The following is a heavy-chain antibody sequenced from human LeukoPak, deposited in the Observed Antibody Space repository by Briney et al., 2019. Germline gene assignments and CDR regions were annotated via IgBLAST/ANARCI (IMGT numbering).Heavy chain of an antibody. D-gene: IGHD1-14*01. V-gene: IGHV4-34*01. J-gene: IGHJ2*01. CDR2: INHSGST. CDR3: GIVPDERSRQRWYFDL. Sequence: SETLPLTCAVYGGFFSGHYWSWTRQPPGKGLEWIGEINHSGSTNYNPTLKSRVTISVDTSKNQFSLRLSSVTEQATAVYYCGIVPDERSRQRWYFDLWGRGTLVTVSS. CDR1: GGFFSGHY.